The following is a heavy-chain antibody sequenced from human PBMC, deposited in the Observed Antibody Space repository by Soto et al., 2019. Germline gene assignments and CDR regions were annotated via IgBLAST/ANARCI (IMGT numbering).Heavy chain of an antibody. D-gene: IGHD4-4*01. V-gene: IGHV3-23*01. CDR3: ARVASDYINSADH. J-gene: IGHJ4*02. Sequence: PGVSLRLSCAASGFIFNAYAMTWVRQAPGKGLEWASAIGGSGGNTYYAASVKGRFTISRDNSKDTVDLEMNRLRVDDTAVYFCARVASDYINSADHWGQGILVPVSS. CDR1: GFIFNAYA. CDR2: IGGSGGNT.